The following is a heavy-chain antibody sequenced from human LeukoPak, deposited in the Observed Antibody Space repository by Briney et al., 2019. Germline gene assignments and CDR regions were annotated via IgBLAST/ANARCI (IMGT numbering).Heavy chain of an antibody. CDR1: GFTFSSYE. CDR2: ISSSGSTI. J-gene: IGHJ6*03. Sequence: GGSLRLSCAASGFTFSSYEMNWVRQAPGKGLEWVSYISSSGSTIYYADSVKGRFTISRDNAKNSLYLQMNSLRAEDTAVYYCARDRGLLWFGELLADYMDVWGKGTTVTISS. CDR3: ARDRGLLWFGELLADYMDV. V-gene: IGHV3-48*03. D-gene: IGHD3-10*01.